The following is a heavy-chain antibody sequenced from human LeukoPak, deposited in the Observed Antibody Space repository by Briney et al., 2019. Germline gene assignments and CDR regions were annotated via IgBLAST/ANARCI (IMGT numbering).Heavy chain of an antibody. D-gene: IGHD3-9*01. Sequence: SETLSLTCTVSGGSISSYYWSWIQQPAGKGLEWIGRIYTSGSTNYNPSLKSRVTMSVDTSKNQFSLKLSSVTAADTAVYYCARGLRYFDWLFPHYYFDYWGQGTLVTVSS. J-gene: IGHJ4*02. V-gene: IGHV4-4*07. CDR2: IYTSGST. CDR3: ARGLRYFDWLFPHYYFDY. CDR1: GGSISSYY.